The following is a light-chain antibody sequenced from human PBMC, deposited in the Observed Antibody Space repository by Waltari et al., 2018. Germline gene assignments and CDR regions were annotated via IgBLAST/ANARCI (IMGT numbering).Light chain of an antibody. V-gene: IGKV3-20*01. CDR3: QQYGSSVMYT. J-gene: IGKJ2*01. CDR2: GAS. CDR1: QRLIKRS. Sequence: EVVLTQSPGTLSLSPGERATLSCRASQRLIKRSVAWYHQKPGQAPTLLIDGASNRAAGIPYRFSGSASETDFTLTISRLEPEDFGVYYCQQYGSSVMYTFGQGTRLEIK.